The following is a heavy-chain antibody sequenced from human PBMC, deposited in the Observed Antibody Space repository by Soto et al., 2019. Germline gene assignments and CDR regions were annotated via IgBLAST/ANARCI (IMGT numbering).Heavy chain of an antibody. D-gene: IGHD6-13*01. CDR3: ARSLWKQLDPDDAFDI. Sequence: QVQLVQSGAEVKKPGASVKVSCKASGYTFTSYGISWVRQAPGQGLEWMGWISAYNGNTNYAQKLQGRVTMITDTSTSPAYMELRSLRSDDTAVYYCARSLWKQLDPDDAFDIWGQGTMVTVSS. CDR2: ISAYNGNT. J-gene: IGHJ3*02. V-gene: IGHV1-18*01. CDR1: GYTFTSYG.